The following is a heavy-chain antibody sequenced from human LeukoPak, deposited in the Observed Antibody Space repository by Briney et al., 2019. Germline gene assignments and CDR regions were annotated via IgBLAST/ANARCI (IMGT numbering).Heavy chain of an antibody. CDR3: AGSTFFTISYDY. CDR1: GGSISSYY. CDR2: IYYSGSS. V-gene: IGHV4-59*12. Sequence: SETLSLTCAVSGGSISSYYWSWIRQPPDKGLEWIGYIYYSGSSNYNPSLKSRVTISLDTSKNQFSLKLSSVTAADTAVYYCAGSTFFTISYDYWGQGTLVTVSS. J-gene: IGHJ4*02. D-gene: IGHD3-9*01.